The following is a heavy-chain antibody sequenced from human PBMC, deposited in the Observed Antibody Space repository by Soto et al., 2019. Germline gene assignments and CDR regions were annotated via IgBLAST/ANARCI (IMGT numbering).Heavy chain of an antibody. J-gene: IGHJ4*02. CDR1: GFTFSSYG. Sequence: QVQLVESGGGVVQPGRSLRLSCAASGFTFSSYGMHWVRQAPGKGLERVAIISYDGNYKYYADSVKGRFTISRDNSKNTLYLQMHSLRAEDTAVYYCGKVSTYYYDSTFDYWGQGTLVTVSS. D-gene: IGHD3-22*01. CDR3: GKVSTYYYDSTFDY. V-gene: IGHV3-30*18. CDR2: ISYDGNYK.